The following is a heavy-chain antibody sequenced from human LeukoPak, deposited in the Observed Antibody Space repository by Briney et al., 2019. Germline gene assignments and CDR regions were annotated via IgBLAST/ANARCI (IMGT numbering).Heavy chain of an antibody. V-gene: IGHV3-23*01. CDR3: AKEGGQRGYFDY. J-gene: IGHJ4*02. Sequence: PGGSLRLSCAASGFTFSSYAMSWVRQAPGKGLEWVSAISGSGGSTYYADSVKGRFTISRDNSRDTLYLQMNSLRAEDTAVYYCAKEGGQRGYFDYWGQGTLVTVSS. D-gene: IGHD3-16*01. CDR1: GFTFSSYA. CDR2: ISGSGGST.